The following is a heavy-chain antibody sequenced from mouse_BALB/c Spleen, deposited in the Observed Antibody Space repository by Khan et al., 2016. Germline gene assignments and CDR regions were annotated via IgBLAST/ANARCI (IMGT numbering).Heavy chain of an antibody. Sequence: QIQLVQSGPELKKPGETVRISCKASGYTFTTAGMQWVQKMPGKGLKWIGWINTHSGVPKYAEDLKGRFAISLETSASTAYLQISNLKNEDTATFFCARSYRYDAAIDYWGQGTSVTVSS. CDR2: INTHSGVP. CDR3: ARSYRYDAAIDY. V-gene: IGHV9-4*02. D-gene: IGHD2-14*01. CDR1: GYTFTTAG. J-gene: IGHJ4*01.